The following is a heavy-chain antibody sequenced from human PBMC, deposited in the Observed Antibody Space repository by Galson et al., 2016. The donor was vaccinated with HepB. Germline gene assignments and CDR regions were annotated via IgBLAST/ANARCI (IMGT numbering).Heavy chain of an antibody. CDR3: ARVAQEGVGVITTYFDN. D-gene: IGHD3-22*01. Sequence: QSGAEAKKPGAPVKVSCTASGYTFPNYGISWVRQAPGQGLEWIRWITAYNGNTNYAQNPQGRVTMTTDTSTTTAYMELRSLRPDDTAAYYCARVAQEGVGVITTYFDNWSQGTLVTVSS. J-gene: IGHJ4*02. CDR2: ITAYNGNT. CDR1: GYTFPNYG. V-gene: IGHV1-18*01.